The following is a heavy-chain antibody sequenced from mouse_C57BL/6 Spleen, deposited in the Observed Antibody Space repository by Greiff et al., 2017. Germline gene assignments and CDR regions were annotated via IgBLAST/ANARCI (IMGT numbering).Heavy chain of an antibody. CDR1: GYTFTSYW. CDR3: ARGSSFAVVATRYFDV. D-gene: IGHD1-1*01. V-gene: IGHV1-69*01. CDR2: IDPSDSYT. J-gene: IGHJ1*03. Sequence: QVQLKQPGAELVMPGASVKLSCKASGYTFTSYWMHWVKQRPGQGLEWIGEIDPSDSYTNYNQKFKGKSTLTVDKSSSTAYMQLSSLTSEDSAVYYCARGSSFAVVATRYFDVWGTGTTVTVSS.